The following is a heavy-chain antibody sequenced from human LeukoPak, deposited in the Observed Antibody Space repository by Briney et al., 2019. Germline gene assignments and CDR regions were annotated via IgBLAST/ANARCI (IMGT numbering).Heavy chain of an antibody. V-gene: IGHV3-74*01. CDR3: TNNLHGNYNY. Sequence: PGGSLILSCAASGFTFSTYWMQWVRQAPGKGPVWVSHINSDGKITNYADSVKGRFTISRDNARNTLYLRMNSLGAEDTAVYYCTNNLHGNYNYWGQGTLVTVSS. D-gene: IGHD4-17*01. CDR1: GFTFSTYW. CDR2: INSDGKIT. J-gene: IGHJ4*02.